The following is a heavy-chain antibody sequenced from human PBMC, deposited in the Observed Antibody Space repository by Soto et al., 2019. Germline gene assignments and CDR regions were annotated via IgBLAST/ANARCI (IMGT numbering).Heavy chain of an antibody. CDR1: GGSFSSFS. D-gene: IGHD3-22*01. J-gene: IGHJ4*02. Sequence: QVILAQSGAEVKKPGSSVKVSCKVSGGSFSSFSINWVRQAPGQRFEWMGGIIPILGTANFTQKFQDRVTFTADESTATAYMTLSSLTSEDTAFYYCTSFDSNGYYPQNPYWGPGNQVTVSS. CDR3: TSFDSNGYYPQNPY. CDR2: IIPILGTA. V-gene: IGHV1-69*01.